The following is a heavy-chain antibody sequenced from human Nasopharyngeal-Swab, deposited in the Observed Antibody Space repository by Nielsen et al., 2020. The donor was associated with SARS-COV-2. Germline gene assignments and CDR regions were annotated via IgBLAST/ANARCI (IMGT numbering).Heavy chain of an antibody. V-gene: IGHV1-18*01. Sequence: ASVKVSCKASGYTFTSYGISWVRQAPGQGLEWMGWISAYNGNTNYAQKFQGRVTMTTDTSTSTAYMELRSLRSDDTAVYYCARDRVTEREGLLWFGELFDYWGQGTLVTVSS. CDR1: GYTFTSYG. CDR2: ISAYNGNT. D-gene: IGHD3-10*01. CDR3: ARDRVTEREGLLWFGELFDY. J-gene: IGHJ4*02.